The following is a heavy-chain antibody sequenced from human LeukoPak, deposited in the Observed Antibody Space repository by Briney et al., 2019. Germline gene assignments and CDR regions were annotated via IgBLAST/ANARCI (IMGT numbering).Heavy chain of an antibody. CDR3: ARIAYTPACRGGSCPEVTDGMDV. Sequence: GGSLRLSCAVSGFTFSNYWMSWVRQAPGKGLEWVANIKQDGSVKYYVDSVKGRFTISRENAKNSLYLQMDSLRVEDTAVYYCARIAYTPACRGGSCPEVTDGMDVWGQGTTVTVSS. CDR2: IKQDGSVK. D-gene: IGHD2-15*01. J-gene: IGHJ6*02. CDR1: GFTFSNYW. V-gene: IGHV3-7*01.